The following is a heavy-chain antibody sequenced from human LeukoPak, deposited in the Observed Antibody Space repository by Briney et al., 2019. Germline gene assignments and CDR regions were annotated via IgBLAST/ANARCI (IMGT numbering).Heavy chain of an antibody. CDR3: ARESHDYYGSGSYAFDI. CDR2: IYYSGST. CDR1: GGSISSYY. J-gene: IGHJ3*02. D-gene: IGHD3-10*01. Sequence: PSETLSLTCTVSGGSISSYYWSWIGHPPGKGLEWIGYIYYSGSTNYNPSLKSRVTISVDTSKNQFSLKLSSVTAADTAVYYCARESHDYYGSGSYAFDIWGQGTMVTVSS. V-gene: IGHV4-59*12.